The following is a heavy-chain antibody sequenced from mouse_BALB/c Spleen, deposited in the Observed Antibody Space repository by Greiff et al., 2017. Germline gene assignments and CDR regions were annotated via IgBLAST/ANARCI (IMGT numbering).Heavy chain of an antibody. CDR1: GFTFSSYA. D-gene: IGHD1-2*01. J-gene: IGHJ2*01. CDR2: ISSGGST. CDR3: ARGQGTTAYFDY. Sequence: EVMLVESGGDLVKPGGSLKLSCAASGFTFSSYAMSWVRQTPEKRLEWVASISSGGSTYYPDSVKGRFTISRDNARNILYLQMSSLRSEDTAMYYCARGQGTTAYFDYWGQGTTLTVSS. V-gene: IGHV5-6-5*01.